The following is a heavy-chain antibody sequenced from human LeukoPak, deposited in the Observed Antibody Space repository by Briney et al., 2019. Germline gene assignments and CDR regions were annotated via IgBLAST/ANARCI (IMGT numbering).Heavy chain of an antibody. CDR1: GFTFSSYS. D-gene: IGHD3-16*01. J-gene: IGHJ4*02. CDR2: ISSSSYI. V-gene: IGHV3-21*01. CDR3: ARDLSGGASDY. Sequence: GGSLRLSCAASGFTFSSYSMNWVRQAPGKGLEWVSSISSSSYIYYADSVKGRFTISRDNAKNSPYLQMNSLRAADTAVYYCARDLSGGASDYWGQGTLVTVSS.